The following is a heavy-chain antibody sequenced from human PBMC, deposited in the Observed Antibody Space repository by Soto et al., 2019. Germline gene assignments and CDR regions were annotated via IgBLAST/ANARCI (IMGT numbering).Heavy chain of an antibody. J-gene: IGHJ6*03. CDR3: ARGDCVGGPCYSLAGSFYYYMDV. Sequence: EVQLVESGGGLVQPGGSLRLSCAASGFTFSNYWMYWVRQAPGKGLVWVSRINSDGSVSSYADSVKGRLTISRDNVKNTLELQVDSLRAVDTAVYYCARGDCVGGPCYSLAGSFYYYMDVWGKGTTVTVFS. CDR1: GFTFSNYW. D-gene: IGHD2-15*01. CDR2: INSDGSVS. V-gene: IGHV3-74*01.